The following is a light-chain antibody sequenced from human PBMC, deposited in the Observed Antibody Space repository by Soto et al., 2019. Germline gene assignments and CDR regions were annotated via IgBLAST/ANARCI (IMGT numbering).Light chain of an antibody. J-gene: IGLJ1*01. CDR3: GAWDDRLSGYF. CDR2: WND. V-gene: IGLV1-47*01. CDR1: SSNIGSRY. Sequence: QSVLTQPPSASWTPGQRVTISCSGSSSNIGSRYVYWYQVVPGTAPKLLIYWNDQPPSGVPDRFSGSKSGTSASLAISGLRSEDEADYYCGAWDDRLSGYFFGAGTKLTVL.